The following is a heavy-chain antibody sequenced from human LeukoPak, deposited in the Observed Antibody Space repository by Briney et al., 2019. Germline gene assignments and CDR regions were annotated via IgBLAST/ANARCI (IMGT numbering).Heavy chain of an antibody. J-gene: IGHJ6*03. CDR3: ARVVGGAYYYYYYMYV. CDR2: ISAYNGNT. Sequence: GASVKVSCKASGYTFTSYGISWVRQAPGQGLEWMGWISAYNGNTNYAQKLQGRVTMTTDTSTSPAYMDLRSMRSDDTAVYYCARVVGGAYYYYYYMYVWGKGTTVTASS. V-gene: IGHV1-18*01. CDR1: GYTFTSYG. D-gene: IGHD3-16*01.